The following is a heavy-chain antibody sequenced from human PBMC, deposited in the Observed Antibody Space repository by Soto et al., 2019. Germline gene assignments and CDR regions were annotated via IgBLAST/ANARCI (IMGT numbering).Heavy chain of an antibody. CDR2: ISYDGSNK. CDR1: GFTFSSYA. D-gene: IGHD6-6*01. J-gene: IGHJ6*02. V-gene: IGHV3-30-3*01. Sequence: QVRLVESGGGVVQPGRSLRLSCAASGFTFSSYAMHWVRQAPGKGLEWVAVISYDGSNKYYADSVKGRFTISRDNSKNTLYLQMNSLRAEDTAVYYCARELVEYSSSSTHYYYYGMDVWGQGTTVTVSS. CDR3: ARELVEYSSSSTHYYYYGMDV.